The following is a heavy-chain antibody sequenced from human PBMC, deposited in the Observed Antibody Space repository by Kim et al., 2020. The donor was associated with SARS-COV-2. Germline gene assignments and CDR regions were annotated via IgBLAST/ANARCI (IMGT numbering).Heavy chain of an antibody. CDR1: GYTFTSYA. V-gene: IGHV7-4-1*02. CDR2: INTNTGNP. Sequence: ASVKVSCKASGYTFTSYAMNWVRQAPGQGLEWMGWINTNTGNPTYAQGFTGRFVFSLDTSVSTAYLQISSLKAEDTAVYYCARGDSSSWPDHYYYYGMDVWGQGTTVTVSS. J-gene: IGHJ6*02. D-gene: IGHD6-13*01. CDR3: ARGDSSSWPDHYYYYGMDV.